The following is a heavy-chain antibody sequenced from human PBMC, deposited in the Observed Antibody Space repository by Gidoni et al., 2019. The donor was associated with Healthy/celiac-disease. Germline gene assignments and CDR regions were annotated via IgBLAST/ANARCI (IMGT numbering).Heavy chain of an antibody. V-gene: IGHV3-30*18. CDR3: AKSEDYGDYYGAFDI. Sequence: QVQLVESGGGVVQPGRSLSLSCAASGFPFSSYGMHWVRQAPGKGLEWVAVISYDGSNKYYADSVKGRFTISRDNSKNTLYLQMNSLRAEDTAVYYCAKSEDYGDYYGAFDIWGQGTMVTVSS. CDR1: GFPFSSYG. J-gene: IGHJ3*02. D-gene: IGHD4-17*01. CDR2: ISYDGSNK.